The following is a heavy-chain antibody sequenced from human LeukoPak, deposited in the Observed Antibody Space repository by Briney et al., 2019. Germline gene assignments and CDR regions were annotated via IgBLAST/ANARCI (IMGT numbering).Heavy chain of an antibody. V-gene: IGHV4-59*01. CDR3: AREWQQLEVFDI. CDR1: GGSISSYY. D-gene: IGHD6-13*01. Sequence: PSETLSLTCTVSGGSISSYYWSWIRQPPGKGLEWIGYIYYSGSTNYNPPLKSRVTISVDTSKNQFSLKLSSVTAADTAVYYCAREWQQLEVFDIWGQGTMVTVSS. CDR2: IYYSGST. J-gene: IGHJ3*02.